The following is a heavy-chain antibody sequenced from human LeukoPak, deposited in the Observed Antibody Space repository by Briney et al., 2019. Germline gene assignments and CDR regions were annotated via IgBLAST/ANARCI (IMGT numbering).Heavy chain of an antibody. D-gene: IGHD4/OR15-4a*01. CDR2: IYYSGST. CDR3: ARDYGGMTMVRTGGFDY. J-gene: IGHJ4*02. V-gene: IGHV4-39*07. CDR1: GGSISSSSYY. Sequence: SETLSLTCTVSGGSISSSSYYWGWIRQPPGKGLEWIGSIYYSGSTYYNPSLKSRVTISVDTSKNQFSLRLSSVTATDTAVYYCARDYGGMTMVRTGGFDYWGQGTLVTVSS.